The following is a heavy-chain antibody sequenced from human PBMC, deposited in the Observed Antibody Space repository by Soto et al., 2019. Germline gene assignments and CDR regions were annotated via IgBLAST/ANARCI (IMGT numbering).Heavy chain of an antibody. V-gene: IGHV4-4*02. CDR1: GGSISSSNW. J-gene: IGHJ4*02. CDR2: IYHSGST. Sequence: SETLSLTCAVSGGSISSSNWWSWVRQPPGKGLEWIGEIYHSGSTNYNPSLKSRVTISVDKSKNQFSLKLSSVTAADTAVYYCARDIGQDYGDYGLVYWGQGTLVTVS. CDR3: ARDIGQDYGDYGLVY. D-gene: IGHD4-17*01.